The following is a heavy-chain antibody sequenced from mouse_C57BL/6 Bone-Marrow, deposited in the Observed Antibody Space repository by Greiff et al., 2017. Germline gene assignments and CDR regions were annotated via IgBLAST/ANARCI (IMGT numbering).Heavy chain of an antibody. V-gene: IGHV1-74*01. CDR1: GYTFTSYW. Sequence: QVQLQQPGAELVKPGASVKVSCKASGYTFTSYWMHWVKQRPGQGLEWIGRIHPSDSDTNYNQKFKGKATLTVEKSSSTAYMQLSSLTSEDAAVYYCAIRTRLPRYAMDYWGQGTSVTVSS. J-gene: IGHJ4*01. CDR3: AIRTRLPRYAMDY. CDR2: IHPSDSDT. D-gene: IGHD1-2*01.